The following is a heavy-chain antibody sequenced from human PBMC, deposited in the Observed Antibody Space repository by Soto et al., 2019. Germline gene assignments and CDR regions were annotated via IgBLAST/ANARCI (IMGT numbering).Heavy chain of an antibody. V-gene: IGHV5-51*01. D-gene: IGHD6-13*01. CDR3: ARSPRSRPYFDY. CDR2: IYPGDSET. J-gene: IGHJ4*02. CDR1: GYTFSSFW. Sequence: PGESLTISCQCSGYTFSSFWSAWVRQLPGKGLEYMGIIYPGDSETRYSPSFHGKVTISADRSIGTAYLQWSSLEASDSAFYFCARSPRSRPYFDYWGQGALVTVSS.